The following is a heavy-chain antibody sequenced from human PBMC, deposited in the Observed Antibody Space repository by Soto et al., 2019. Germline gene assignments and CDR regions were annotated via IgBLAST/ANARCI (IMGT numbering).Heavy chain of an antibody. CDR1: GLPLTTLGMS. CDR2: INWEDDK. J-gene: IGHJ4*02. Sequence: SGPTLVNPTQTLTLTCSFSGLPLTTLGMSVSWVRQPPGKALEWLALINWEDDKYYRPSLETRLTISKDTSTNRVLLTMTKLDPADTATYYCVRGEVPSTMVMFFDYWGQGALVTVSS. D-gene: IGHD3-10*01. CDR3: VRGEVPSTMVMFFDY. V-gene: IGHV2-70*20.